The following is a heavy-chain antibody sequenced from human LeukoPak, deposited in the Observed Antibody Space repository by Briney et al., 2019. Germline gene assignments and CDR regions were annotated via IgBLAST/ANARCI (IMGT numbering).Heavy chain of an antibody. Sequence: GGSLRLSCAASGFTFSSYAVSWVRQAPGKGLEWFSAISGSGGSTYYADSVKGRFTISRDNSKNTLYLQMNSLRAEDTAVYYCAKALYYYDSSGYEVPSYFDYWGQGTLVTVSS. D-gene: IGHD3-22*01. CDR1: GFTFSSYA. J-gene: IGHJ4*02. V-gene: IGHV3-23*01. CDR3: AKALYYYDSSGYEVPSYFDY. CDR2: ISGSGGST.